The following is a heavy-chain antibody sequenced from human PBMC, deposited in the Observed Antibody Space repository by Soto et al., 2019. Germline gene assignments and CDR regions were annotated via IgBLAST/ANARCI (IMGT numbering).Heavy chain of an antibody. CDR2: INPSGGST. J-gene: IGHJ1*01. D-gene: IGHD4-17*01. CDR1: GYTFTSYY. CDR3: AREGPTYFQH. V-gene: IGHV1-46*03. Sequence: QVQLVQSGAEVKKPGASVKVSCKASGYTFTSYYMHWVRQAPGQGLEWMGIINPSGGSTSYAQKFKGGVTMTRDTATSTVYMELRSLRSEDTAVYYCAREGPTYFQHWGQGTLVTVSS.